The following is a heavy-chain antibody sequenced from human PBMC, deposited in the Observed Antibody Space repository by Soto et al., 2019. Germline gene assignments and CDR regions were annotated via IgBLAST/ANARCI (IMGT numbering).Heavy chain of an antibody. CDR3: GRSRLTGYYMQDV. D-gene: IGHD3-9*01. CDR2: INYSGST. CDR1: GDSITSRGYY. V-gene: IGHV4-39*01. J-gene: IGHJ6*04. Sequence: QLQLQESGPGLVKPSETLSLTCTVSGDSITSRGYYWAWIRQPPGKGLEWIGTINYSGSTYYSPSPKSRVTISVDTSKNQFSLILSSVTDADTAVYYCGRSRLTGYYMQDVWGEGTTVTVSS.